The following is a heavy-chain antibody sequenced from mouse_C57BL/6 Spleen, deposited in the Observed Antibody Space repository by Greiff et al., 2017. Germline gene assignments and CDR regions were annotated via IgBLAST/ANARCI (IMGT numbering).Heavy chain of an antibody. CDR2: INPNNGGT. CDR3: ARSYGNYYWYFDV. CDR1: GYTFTDYN. J-gene: IGHJ1*03. D-gene: IGHD2-1*01. Sequence: EVQLQQSGPELVKPGASVKIPCKASGYTFTDYNMDWVKQSPGKSLEWIGDINPNNGGTIYNQKFKGKATLTVDKSSSTAYMELRSRTSEDTAVYYCARSYGNYYWYFDVWGTGTTVTVSS. V-gene: IGHV1-18*01.